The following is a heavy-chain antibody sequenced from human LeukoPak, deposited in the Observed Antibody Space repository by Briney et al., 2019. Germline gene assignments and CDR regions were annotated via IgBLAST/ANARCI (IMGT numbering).Heavy chain of an antibody. D-gene: IGHD1-1*01. Sequence: ASVKVSCKTSGYILTAYYIHWVRQAPGQGLEWMEWIDPNSGGTNYSQKFQGRVTMTGDTSINTVYMELSRLTSDDKAVYFCAKTHWNSDAFDFWGQGTLVTVSS. CDR1: GYILTAYY. CDR3: AKTHWNSDAFDF. J-gene: IGHJ3*01. V-gene: IGHV1-2*02. CDR2: IDPNSGGT.